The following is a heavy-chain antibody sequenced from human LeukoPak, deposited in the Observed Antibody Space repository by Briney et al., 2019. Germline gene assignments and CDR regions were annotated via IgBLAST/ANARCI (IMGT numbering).Heavy chain of an antibody. CDR2: TYYRSTWYN. J-gene: IGHJ5*02. Sequence: SQTLSLTCAISGDSVSSNSVTWIWIRQSPSRGLEWLGRTYYRSTWYNDYAVSVRGRITVNPETSKNQFSLHLNSVTPEDTAVYYCARRLTQYDCFDPWGQGILVTVSS. V-gene: IGHV6-1*01. CDR1: GDSVSSNSVT. CDR3: ARRLTQYDCFDP. D-gene: IGHD2-2*01.